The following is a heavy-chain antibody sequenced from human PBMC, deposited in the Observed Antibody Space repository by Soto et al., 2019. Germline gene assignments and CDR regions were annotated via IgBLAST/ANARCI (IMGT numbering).Heavy chain of an antibody. V-gene: IGHV1-2*04. D-gene: IGHD3-22*01. CDR2: INPNSGGT. Sequence: ASVKVSCKASGYTFTGYYMHWVRQAPGQGLEWMGWINPNSGGTNYAQKFQGWVTMTRDTSISTAYMELSRLRSDDTAVYYCARDKPHDSSGYYYFDYWGQGTLVTVSS. CDR1: GYTFTGYY. CDR3: ARDKPHDSSGYYYFDY. J-gene: IGHJ4*02.